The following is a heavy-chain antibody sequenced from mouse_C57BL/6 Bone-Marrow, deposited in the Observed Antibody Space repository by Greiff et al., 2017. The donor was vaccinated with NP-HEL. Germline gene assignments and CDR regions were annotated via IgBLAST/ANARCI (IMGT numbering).Heavy chain of an antibody. Sequence: VQLHQPGAELVKPGASVKLSCKASGYTFTSYWMHWVKQRPGQGLEWIGMIHPNSGSTNYNEKFKSKATLTVDKSSSTAYMQLSSLTSEDSAVYYCARGYGSSYLYYFDYWGQGTTLTVSS. V-gene: IGHV1-64*01. CDR3: ARGYGSSYLYYFDY. D-gene: IGHD1-1*01. CDR1: GYTFTSYW. CDR2: IHPNSGST. J-gene: IGHJ2*01.